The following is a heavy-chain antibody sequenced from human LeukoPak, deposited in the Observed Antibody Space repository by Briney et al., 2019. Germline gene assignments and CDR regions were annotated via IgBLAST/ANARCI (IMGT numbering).Heavy chain of an antibody. D-gene: IGHD3-10*01. V-gene: IGHV3-64*01. CDR2: ISSNGGAT. J-gene: IGHJ4*02. Sequence: PGGSLRLSCAASGFTFSSYAMHWVRQAPGKGLEYVSAISSNGGATYYANSVKGRFIISRDNSKNTLYLQMGSLRAEDMAVYYCAGSGGYYGSETYLVYWGQGTLVTVSS. CDR3: AGSGGYYGSETYLVY. CDR1: GFTFSSYA.